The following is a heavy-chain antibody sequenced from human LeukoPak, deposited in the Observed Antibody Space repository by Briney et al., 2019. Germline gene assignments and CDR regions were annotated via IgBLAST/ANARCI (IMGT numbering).Heavy chain of an antibody. D-gene: IGHD5-12*01. CDR1: GFTFSSYW. V-gene: IGHV3-74*01. Sequence: GGSLRLSCAASGFTFSSYWMHWVRQAPGKGLVWVSRIKSDGSSTSYADSVKGRFTISRDNAKNTLYLQMNSLRAEDTAVYYCAREHSGYDFPGRDYYYMDVWGKGTTVTVSS. CDR2: IKSDGSST. CDR3: AREHSGYDFPGRDYYYMDV. J-gene: IGHJ6*03.